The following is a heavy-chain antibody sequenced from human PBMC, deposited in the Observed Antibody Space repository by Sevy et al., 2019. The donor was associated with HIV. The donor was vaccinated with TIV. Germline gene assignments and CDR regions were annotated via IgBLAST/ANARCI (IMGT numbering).Heavy chain of an antibody. V-gene: IGHV3-21*04. CDR2: ISKSSSYI. CDR1: GSSFESFA. CDR3: TRGSGIDYYEKGMDL. J-gene: IGHJ6*02. Sequence: GGSLRLSCGASGSSFESFAMNWVRQAPGKGLEWVAYISKSSSYIYYADSVKGRFTISRDNAKNSLFLQMNSLGAEDTAIYYCTRGSGIDYYEKGMDLWGQGTTVTVSS. D-gene: IGHD3-10*01.